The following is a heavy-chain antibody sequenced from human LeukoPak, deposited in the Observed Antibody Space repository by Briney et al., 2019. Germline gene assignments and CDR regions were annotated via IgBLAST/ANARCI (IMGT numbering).Heavy chain of an antibody. V-gene: IGHV4-59*08. CDR2: IYYSGST. CDR3: VGSGANNWFDP. D-gene: IGHD1-26*01. J-gene: IGHJ5*02. CDR1: GGSISSYY. Sequence: SETLPLTCTVSGGSISSYYWSWIRQPPGKGLEWIGYIYYSGSTNYNPSLKSRVTISVDTSKNQFSLKLSSVTAADTAVYYCVGSGANNWFDPWGQGTLVTVSS.